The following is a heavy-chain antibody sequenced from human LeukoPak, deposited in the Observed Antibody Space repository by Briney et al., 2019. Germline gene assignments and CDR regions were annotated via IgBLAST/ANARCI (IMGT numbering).Heavy chain of an antibody. D-gene: IGHD3-22*01. CDR1: GYTFTGYY. Sequence: ASVKVSCKASGYTFTGYYMHWVRQAPGQGLEWMGWINPNSGGTNYAQKFQGRVTMTRDTSISTAYMELSRLRSDDTAVYYCARAGPTRADSSGYYYWGQGTLVTVSS. V-gene: IGHV1-2*02. J-gene: IGHJ4*02. CDR2: INPNSGGT. CDR3: ARAGPTRADSSGYYY.